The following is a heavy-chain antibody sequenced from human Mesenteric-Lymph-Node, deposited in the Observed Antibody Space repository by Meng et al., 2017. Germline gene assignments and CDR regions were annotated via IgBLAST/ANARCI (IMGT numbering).Heavy chain of an antibody. CDR3: ARRRGGSGRDC. J-gene: IGHJ4*02. D-gene: IGHD3-10*01. V-gene: IGHV4-39*01. Sequence: QLQLQESGPGLGKPSEILSLTCTVSGGSISSNGYYWDWVRQPPGKGLEWIGAIYHSGSTSYNPSLQSRVTMFVDTSKNQFSLMLTSVTATDTAVYYCARRRGGSGRDCWGQGTLVTVSS. CDR1: GGSISSNGYY. CDR2: IYHSGST.